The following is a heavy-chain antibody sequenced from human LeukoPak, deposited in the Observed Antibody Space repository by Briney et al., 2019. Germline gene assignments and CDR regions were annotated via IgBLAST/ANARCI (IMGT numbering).Heavy chain of an antibody. CDR1: GGSFSGYY. J-gene: IGHJ4*02. CDR3: ARILEGFFDY. CDR2: INHSGST. Sequence: SETLSLTCAVYGGSFSGYYWSWIRQPPGKGLEWIGEINHSGSTNYNPSLKSRVTISVDTSKNQFSLTLSSVTAADTAVYYCARILEGFFDYWGQGTLVTVSS. V-gene: IGHV4-34*01.